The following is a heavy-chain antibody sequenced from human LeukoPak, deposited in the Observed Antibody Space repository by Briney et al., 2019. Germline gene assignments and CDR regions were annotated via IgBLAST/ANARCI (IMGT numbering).Heavy chain of an antibody. V-gene: IGHV1-46*01. Sequence: ASVKVSCKASGYTFTSYYMHWVRQAPGQGLEWMGRINPSGGSTSHAQKFQGRITMTGDTSTSTVYMELSSLRSEDTAVYYCARGDDILTGYYSVDYWGQGTLVTVSS. CDR2: INPSGGST. J-gene: IGHJ4*02. D-gene: IGHD3-9*01. CDR3: ARGDDILTGYYSVDY. CDR1: GYTFTSYY.